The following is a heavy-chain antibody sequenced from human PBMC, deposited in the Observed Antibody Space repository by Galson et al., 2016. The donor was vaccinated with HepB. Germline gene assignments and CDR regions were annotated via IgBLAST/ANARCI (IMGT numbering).Heavy chain of an antibody. CDR2: LSWNSGRI. Sequence: SLRLSCAASGFTFSDYAMHWVRQAPGKGLEWVSGLSWNSGRIAYADSMKGRFTISRDNAKSSLYLQMNSLRAEDTAFYYCAKDMRRRRPNYSSSSGFDSWGQGTLVTVSS. V-gene: IGHV3-9*01. CDR1: GFTFSDYA. CDR3: AKDMRRRRPNYSSSSGFDS. D-gene: IGHD6-6*01. J-gene: IGHJ4*02.